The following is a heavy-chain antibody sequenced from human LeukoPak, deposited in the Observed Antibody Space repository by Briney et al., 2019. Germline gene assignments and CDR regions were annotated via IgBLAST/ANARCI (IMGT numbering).Heavy chain of an antibody. V-gene: IGHV4-39*07. Sequence: PSETLSLTCTVSGGSISSSSYYWGWIRQPPGKGLEGIGSIYYSGSTYYNPSLKSRVTISVDTSKNQFSLKLRSVTAADTAVYYCARGVLDWGSTIDFDYWGQGTLVTVSS. CDR3: ARGVLDWGSTIDFDY. CDR1: GGSISSSSYY. D-gene: IGHD5/OR15-5a*01. CDR2: IYYSGST. J-gene: IGHJ4*02.